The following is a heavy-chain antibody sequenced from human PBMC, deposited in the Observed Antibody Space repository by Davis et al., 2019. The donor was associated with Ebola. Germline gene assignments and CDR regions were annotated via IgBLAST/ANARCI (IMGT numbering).Heavy chain of an antibody. Sequence: ASVKVSCKASGYTFTNYGITWVRQAPGQGLEWMGIINPSGGSTSYAQKFQGRVTMTRDTSTSTVYMELSSLRSEDTAVYYCARDTIFGVVIMEGGWFDPWGQGTLVTVSS. V-gene: IGHV1-46*01. J-gene: IGHJ5*02. CDR3: ARDTIFGVVIMEGGWFDP. D-gene: IGHD3-3*01. CDR2: INPSGGST. CDR1: GYTFTNYG.